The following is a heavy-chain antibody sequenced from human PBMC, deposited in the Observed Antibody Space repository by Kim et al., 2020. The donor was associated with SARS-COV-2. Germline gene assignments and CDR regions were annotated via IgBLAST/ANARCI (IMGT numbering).Heavy chain of an antibody. CDR3: ARDWVQYDSSGYYYWGYFDY. Sequence: SVKVSCKASGGTFSSYAISWVRQAPGQGLEWMGGIIPIFGTANYAQKFQGRVTITADESTSTAYMELSSLRSEDTAVYYCARDWVQYDSSGYYYWGYFDYWGQGTLVTVSS. CDR2: IIPIFGTA. J-gene: IGHJ4*02. D-gene: IGHD3-22*01. V-gene: IGHV1-69*13. CDR1: GGTFSSYA.